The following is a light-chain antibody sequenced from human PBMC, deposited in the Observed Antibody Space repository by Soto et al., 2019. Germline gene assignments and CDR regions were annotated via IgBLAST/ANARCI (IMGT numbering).Light chain of an antibody. CDR3: QAWDSTTAV. CDR2: QDN. Sequence: SYELTQSPSVSVSPGQTASITCSGDKLGDKYACWYQQKPGQSPVLVIYQDNKRPSGIPERFSGSNSGNTATLTISGTQAMDEADYYCQAWDSTTAVFGTGTKLTVL. J-gene: IGLJ1*01. CDR1: KLGDKY. V-gene: IGLV3-1*01.